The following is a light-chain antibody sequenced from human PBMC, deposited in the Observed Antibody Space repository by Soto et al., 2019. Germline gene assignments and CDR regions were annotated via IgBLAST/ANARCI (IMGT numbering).Light chain of an antibody. V-gene: IGKV1-39*01. CDR2: AAS. J-gene: IGKJ1*01. CDR3: QQRYRTPRT. Sequence: IEMTQSPSSLSASAGDRATISCRASLNVSSYLAWYQQKPGKAPKLLIYAASNLQSGVPSRFSGSGSGTDFTLTISSLQPEDFATYYCQQRYRTPRTFGQGTKVDIK. CDR1: LNVSSY.